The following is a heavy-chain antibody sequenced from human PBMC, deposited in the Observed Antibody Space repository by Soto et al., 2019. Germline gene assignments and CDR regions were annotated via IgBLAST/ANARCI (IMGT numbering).Heavy chain of an antibody. Sequence: ASVKVSCKASGGTFSSYAISWVRQAPGQGLEWMGGIIPIFGTANYAQKFQGRVTITADESTSTAYMELSSLRCEDTAVYYCAVDCSSTSCYKWDYYYGMDVWDQGTTVTVSS. CDR2: IIPIFGTA. CDR3: AVDCSSTSCYKWDYYYGMDV. J-gene: IGHJ6*02. V-gene: IGHV1-69*13. D-gene: IGHD2-2*02. CDR1: GGTFSSYA.